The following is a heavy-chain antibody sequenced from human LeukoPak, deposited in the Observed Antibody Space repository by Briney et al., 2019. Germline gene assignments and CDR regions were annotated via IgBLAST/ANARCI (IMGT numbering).Heavy chain of an antibody. Sequence: GGSLRLSCAASGFTFSIYSMNWVRQAPGKGLEWVSSISSSSSYIYYADSVKGRFTISRDNAKNSLYLQMNSLRAEDTAVYYCARHWGRHGYNTDYWGQGTLVTVSS. CDR2: ISSSSSYI. V-gene: IGHV3-21*01. D-gene: IGHD5-24*01. J-gene: IGHJ4*02. CDR3: ARHWGRHGYNTDY. CDR1: GFTFSIYS.